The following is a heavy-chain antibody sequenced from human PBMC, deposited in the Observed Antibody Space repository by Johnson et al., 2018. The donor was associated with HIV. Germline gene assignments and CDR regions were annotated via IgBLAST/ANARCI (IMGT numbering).Heavy chain of an antibody. CDR3: ATELLRTEHDVFDI. J-gene: IGHJ3*02. Sequence: QMQLVESGGGVVQPGRSLRLSCAASGFTFSSYGMHWVRQAPGKGLEWVAVIWYDGSTKYYADSVKGRFTISRDNSKNTLYLQMNSLRAEDTAVYYCATELLRTEHDVFDIWGQGTMVTVSS. V-gene: IGHV3-33*01. D-gene: IGHD3-10*01. CDR1: GFTFSSYG. CDR2: IWYDGSTK.